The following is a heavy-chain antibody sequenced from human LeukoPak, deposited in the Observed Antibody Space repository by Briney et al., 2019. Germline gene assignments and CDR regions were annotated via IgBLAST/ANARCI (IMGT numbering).Heavy chain of an antibody. CDR2: IYYSGST. CDR3: ARTTVVNFDY. Sequence: SETLSLTCTVSGGSISSSSYYWGWIRQPPGKGLEWIGYIYYSGSTNYNPSLKSRVTISVDTSKNQFSLKLSSVTAADTAVYYCARTTVVNFDYWGQGTLVTVSS. V-gene: IGHV4-61*05. J-gene: IGHJ4*02. CDR1: GGSISSSSYY. D-gene: IGHD4-23*01.